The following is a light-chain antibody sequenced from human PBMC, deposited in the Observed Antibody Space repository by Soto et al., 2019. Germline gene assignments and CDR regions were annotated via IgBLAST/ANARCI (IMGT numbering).Light chain of an antibody. V-gene: IGLV2-23*01. CDR1: NSAFGSSNL. J-gene: IGLJ2*01. CDR2: EGS. CDR3: CSLAGSDTVV. Sequence: QSVLTQPASVSGSPGQSITITCTGTNSAFGSSNLVSWYQQDPGKAPKLIIYEGSKRPSGISNRFSGSRSGNTASLTISGLRAEDEAEYYCCSLAGSDTVVFGGGTKVTVL.